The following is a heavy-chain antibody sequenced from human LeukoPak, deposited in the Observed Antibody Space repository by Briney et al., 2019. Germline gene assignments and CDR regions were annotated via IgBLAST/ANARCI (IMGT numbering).Heavy chain of an antibody. J-gene: IGHJ4*02. CDR3: ARDLGYCSGGSCFFDK. Sequence: ASVKVSCKASGYIFTAYYMHWVRQAPGQGLEWMGWINPNSGGTSSAEKFQGRFTMTRDTSISAAYMELSRLTSDDTAVYYCARDLGYCSGGSCFFDKWGQGSLVTVSS. V-gene: IGHV1-2*02. D-gene: IGHD2-15*01. CDR1: GYIFTAYY. CDR2: INPNSGGT.